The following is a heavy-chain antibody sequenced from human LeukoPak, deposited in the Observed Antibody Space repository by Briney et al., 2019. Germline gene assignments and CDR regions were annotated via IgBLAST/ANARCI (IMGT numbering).Heavy chain of an antibody. CDR1: GFTFSSFG. V-gene: IGHV3-48*02. J-gene: IGHJ6*02. Sequence: GGSLRLSCAASGFTFSSFGMHWVRQAPGKGLEWVSYISVRSDAIYYADSVKGRFTISRDNARNSLYLQMNSLRDEDTAAYYCARDSGGGYAMDVWGQGTTVTVSS. D-gene: IGHD3-10*01. CDR2: ISVRSDAI. CDR3: ARDSGGGYAMDV.